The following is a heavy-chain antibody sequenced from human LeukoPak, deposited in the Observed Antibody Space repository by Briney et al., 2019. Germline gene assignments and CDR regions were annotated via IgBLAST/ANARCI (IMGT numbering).Heavy chain of an antibody. CDR1: GGSFSGYY. CDR2: IYYSGST. J-gene: IGHJ4*02. D-gene: IGHD2-2*01. V-gene: IGHV4-39*01. CDR3: ARYHSTWGLNY. Sequence: PSETLSLTCAVHGGSFSGYYWGWIRQPPGKGLEWIGSIYYSGSTYYTTSLKSRVTISIDTSNNQFSLKPTSVTAADTAVYYCARYHSTWGLNYWGQGTLVTVSS.